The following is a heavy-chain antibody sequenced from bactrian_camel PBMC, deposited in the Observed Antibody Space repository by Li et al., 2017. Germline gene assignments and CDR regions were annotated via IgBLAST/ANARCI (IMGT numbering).Heavy chain of an antibody. CDR3: APKYENA. CDR1: GFTFSNYW. D-gene: IGHD6*01. J-gene: IGHJ6*01. CDR2: IPDSGGDTT. Sequence: QLVESGGGLVQPGGSLRLSCTASGFTFSNYWMYWVRQAPGKGLEWVSTIPDSGGDTTYYTDSVKGRFTISRDNAENTVYLQMDSLKPEDTAVYYCAPKYENAWDQGTQVTVS. V-gene: IGHV3S25*01.